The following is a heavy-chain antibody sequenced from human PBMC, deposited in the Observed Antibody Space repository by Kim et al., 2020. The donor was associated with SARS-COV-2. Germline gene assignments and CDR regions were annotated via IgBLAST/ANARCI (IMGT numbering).Heavy chain of an antibody. CDR2: IIPIFGTA. D-gene: IGHD6-19*01. J-gene: IGHJ4*02. V-gene: IGHV1-69*13. CDR3: ARTPQWLSPFDY. CDR1: GGTFSSYA. Sequence: SVKVSCKASGGTFSSYAISWVRQAPGQGLEWMGGIIPIFGTANYAQKFQGRVTITADESTSTAYMELSSLRSEDTAVYYCARTPQWLSPFDYWGQGTLVTVSS.